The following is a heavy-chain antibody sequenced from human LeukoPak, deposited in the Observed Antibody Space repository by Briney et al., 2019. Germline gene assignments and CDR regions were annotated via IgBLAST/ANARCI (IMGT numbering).Heavy chain of an antibody. CDR2: ISSSSSYI. Sequence: NTGGSLRLSCAASGFTFSSYSMNWVRQAPGKGLEWVSSISSSSSYIYYADSVKGRFTIYRDNAKNSLYLQMNSLRAEDTAVYYCARDGGLGYCSSTSCPLGYWGQGTLVTVSS. V-gene: IGHV3-21*01. J-gene: IGHJ4*02. CDR3: ARDGGLGYCSSTSCPLGY. CDR1: GFTFSSYS. D-gene: IGHD2-2*01.